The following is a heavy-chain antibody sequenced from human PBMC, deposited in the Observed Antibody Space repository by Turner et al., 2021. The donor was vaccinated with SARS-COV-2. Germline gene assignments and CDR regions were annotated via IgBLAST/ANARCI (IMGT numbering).Heavy chain of an antibody. Sequence: VQLLESGGGLEQPGGSLRPSCAASGFTFSGYAMCWVRQAPGKGLEWVSGMSGSGDTTYYADSVKGRFTISRDNSKNTMYLQMNSLRAEDTAVYYCAKDRIVGATMGASRDWGQGILVTVSS. V-gene: IGHV3-23*01. CDR3: AKDRIVGATMGASRD. D-gene: IGHD1-26*01. CDR1: GFTFSGYA. J-gene: IGHJ4*02. CDR2: MSGSGDTT.